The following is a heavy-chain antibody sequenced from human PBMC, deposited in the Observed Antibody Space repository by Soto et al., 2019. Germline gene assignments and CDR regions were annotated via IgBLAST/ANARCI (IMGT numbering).Heavy chain of an antibody. Sequence: SDTLSLSCAFNGLSFPTYYWSWIRKPPGRGLEWVGEINHSGSTNYNPSLKSRVTMSVDTSKNQFSLKLSSVTAADTAVYYCARGPIPKDLGPFEYCGQGTLVTVS. CDR3: ARGPIPKDLGPFEY. V-gene: IGHV4-34*01. CDR1: GLSFPTYY. CDR2: INHSGST. J-gene: IGHJ4*02.